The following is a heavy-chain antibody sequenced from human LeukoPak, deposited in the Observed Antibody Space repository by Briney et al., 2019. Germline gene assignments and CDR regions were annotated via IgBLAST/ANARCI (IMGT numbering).Heavy chain of an antibody. CDR2: IFYSGST. D-gene: IGHD5-18*01. Sequence: SETLSLTCTVSGGSISSSSYYWGWIRQPPGKGLEWIGNIFYSGSTFHNPSLKSQVTISADTSRSQFFLMLSSVTAADTAVYYCARVDGYTYRNWGLGTLVTVSS. CDR3: ARVDGYTYRN. CDR1: GGSISSSSYY. J-gene: IGHJ4*02. V-gene: IGHV4-39*07.